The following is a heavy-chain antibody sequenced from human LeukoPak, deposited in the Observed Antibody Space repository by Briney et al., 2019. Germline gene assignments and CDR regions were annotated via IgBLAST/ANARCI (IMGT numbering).Heavy chain of an antibody. D-gene: IGHD3-9*01. CDR2: IYYSGST. Sequence: SETLSLTYTVSGGSISNYYWSWIRQPPGKGLEWIGYIYYSGSTNYNPSLKSRVTISVDTSKNQFSLKLSSVTAADTAVYYCARGSVRFYDILTGYSFNWFDPWGQGTLVTVSS. CDR1: GGSISNYY. J-gene: IGHJ5*02. CDR3: ARGSVRFYDILTGYSFNWFDP. V-gene: IGHV4-59*01.